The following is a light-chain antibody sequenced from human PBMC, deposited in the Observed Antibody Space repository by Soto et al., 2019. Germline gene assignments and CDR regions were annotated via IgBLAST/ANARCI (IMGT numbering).Light chain of an antibody. CDR1: QTISRNY. Sequence: EVVLTQSPGTLSLSPGERATVSCRASQTISRNYLAWYQKKPGQAPRLLIYGASTRATGIPDRFTGSGSGTDFTLTIPRLEPEDFAVYYCQQYGGPVPWTFGQGTKVEV. CDR2: GAS. CDR3: QQYGGPVPWT. J-gene: IGKJ1*01. V-gene: IGKV3-20*01.